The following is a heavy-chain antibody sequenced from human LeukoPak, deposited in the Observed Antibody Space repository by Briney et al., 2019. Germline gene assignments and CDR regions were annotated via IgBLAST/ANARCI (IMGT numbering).Heavy chain of an antibody. CDR1: GGSIRTSEDH. CDR3: AREPTQPLRFGEFHPFDN. V-gene: IGHV4-31*03. CDR2: TSYSGYP. J-gene: IGHJ4*02. Sequence: PSETRSLTCTVSGGSIRTSEDHWTWIRQLPGKGLEWIGYTSYSGYPDSNPSLKSRVTISLDTSKNQFSLSLSSVTAADTAVYYCAREPTQPLRFGEFHPFDNWGQGTLVTVSS. D-gene: IGHD3-10*01.